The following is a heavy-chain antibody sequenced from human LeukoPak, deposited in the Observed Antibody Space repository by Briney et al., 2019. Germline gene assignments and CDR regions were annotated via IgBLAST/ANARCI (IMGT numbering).Heavy chain of an antibody. J-gene: IGHJ2*01. Sequence: SSETLSLTCTVSGGSISSYYWSWIRQPPGKGLEWIGYIYYSGSTNYNPSLKSRVTISVDTSKNQFSLKLSSVTAADTAVYYCARRVNWGRTLFWYFDLWGRGTLVTVSS. CDR2: IYYSGST. V-gene: IGHV4-59*08. CDR1: GGSISSYY. CDR3: ARRVNWGRTLFWYFDL. D-gene: IGHD3-16*01.